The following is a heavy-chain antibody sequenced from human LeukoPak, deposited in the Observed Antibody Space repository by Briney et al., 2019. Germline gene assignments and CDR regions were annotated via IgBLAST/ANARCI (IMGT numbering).Heavy chain of an antibody. CDR2: IWYDGSNK. Sequence: SGGSLRLSCAASGFTFSSYGMRWVRQAPGKGLEWVAVIWYDGSNKYYADSVKGRFTISRDNSKNTLYLQMNSLRAEDTAVYYCASIAAAGIRWGQGTLVTVSS. J-gene: IGHJ4*02. CDR3: ASIAAAGIR. V-gene: IGHV3-33*08. CDR1: GFTFSSYG. D-gene: IGHD6-13*01.